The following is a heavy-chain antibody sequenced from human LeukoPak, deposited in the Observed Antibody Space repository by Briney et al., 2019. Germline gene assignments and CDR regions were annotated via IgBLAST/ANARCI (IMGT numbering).Heavy chain of an antibody. Sequence: SETLSLTCTVSGGSISSYYWSWIRQPPGKGLECIGYIYYSGSTNYNPSLKSRVTISVDTSKNQFSLKLSSVTAADTAVYYCARLGTAMVTYGMDVWGQGTTVTVSS. CDR1: GGSISSYY. CDR2: IYYSGST. CDR3: ARLGTAMVTYGMDV. V-gene: IGHV4-59*08. D-gene: IGHD5-18*01. J-gene: IGHJ6*02.